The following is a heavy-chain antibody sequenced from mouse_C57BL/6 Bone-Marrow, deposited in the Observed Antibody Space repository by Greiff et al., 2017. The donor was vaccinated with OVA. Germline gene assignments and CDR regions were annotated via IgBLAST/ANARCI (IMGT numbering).Heavy chain of an antibody. J-gene: IGHJ3*01. CDR3: VRQGDSSGLDY. V-gene: IGHV10-1*01. Sequence: EVKLVESGGGLVQPKGSLKLSCAASGFSFNTYAMNWVRQAPGKGLAWVARIRSKSNNYATYYADSVKDRFTISRDDSESMLYLQMNNLKTEDTAMYYCVRQGDSSGLDYWGQGTLVTVSA. D-gene: IGHD3-2*02. CDR2: IRSKSNNYAT. CDR1: GFSFNTYA.